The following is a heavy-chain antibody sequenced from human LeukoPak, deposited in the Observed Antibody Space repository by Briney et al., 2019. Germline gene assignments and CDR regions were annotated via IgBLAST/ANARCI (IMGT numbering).Heavy chain of an antibody. CDR1: GFTFSSYS. V-gene: IGHV3-48*04. CDR3: ARDSGEGSSYPRDAFDI. D-gene: IGHD2-2*01. J-gene: IGHJ3*02. Sequence: GGSLRLSCAASGFTFSSYSMNWVRQAPGEGLEWVSYISSLSGTIYYADSVKGRFTISRDNAKNSLYLQMNSLRAEDTAVYYCARDSGEGSSYPRDAFDIWGQGTMVTVSS. CDR2: ISSLSGTI.